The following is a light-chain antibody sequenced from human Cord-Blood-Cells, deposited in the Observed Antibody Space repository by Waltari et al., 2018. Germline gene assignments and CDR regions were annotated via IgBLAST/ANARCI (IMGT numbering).Light chain of an antibody. CDR3: QVWDSSTVV. V-gene: IGLV3-9*01. CDR2: RDS. J-gene: IGLJ2*01. Sequence: SYELTQPLSVSVALGQTARITCGGNNIGWKTVHWYQQKPGQAPVLVIYRDSNRPSGIPERFSGSNSGNTATLTISRAQAGDEADYYCQVWDSSTVVFGGGTKLTVL. CDR1: NIGWKT.